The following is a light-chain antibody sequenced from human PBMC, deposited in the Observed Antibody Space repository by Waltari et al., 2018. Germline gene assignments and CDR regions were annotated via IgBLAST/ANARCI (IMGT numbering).Light chain of an antibody. J-gene: IGKJ2*01. CDR1: QGISSH. CDR2: DTS. CDR3: QQYYNFPHT. V-gene: IGKV1D-8*01. Sequence: VIWVTQSPSLHSASLGDTVTISCRVSQGISSHLAWYQQKPGKAPDLLIYDTSTLQSGVPSRFSGSGSGTDFTLTISSLQSEDFATYCCQQYYNFPHTFGQGTKLEI.